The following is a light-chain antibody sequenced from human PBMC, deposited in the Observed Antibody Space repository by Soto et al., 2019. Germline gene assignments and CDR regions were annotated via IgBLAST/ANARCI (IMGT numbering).Light chain of an antibody. J-gene: IGKJ1*01. CDR1: QNIDNY. CDR3: QQSYSTRWT. V-gene: IGKV1-39*01. CDR2: ATS. Sequence: DIQMTQSPSSLSASLGDRVTITCRASQNIDNYLNWYQHKPGKAPKLLIYATSTLQSGVPSRFSGSGSGTEFTLTISSLQPEDFATYYCQQSYSTRWTFGQGTKVDIK.